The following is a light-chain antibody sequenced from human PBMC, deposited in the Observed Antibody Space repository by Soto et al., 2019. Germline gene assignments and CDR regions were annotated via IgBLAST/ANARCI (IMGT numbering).Light chain of an antibody. J-gene: IGLJ3*02. V-gene: IGLV1-40*01. CDR2: GNT. CDR3: QSFDNSPSAWV. CDR1: SSNIGAGYD. Sequence: QSVLTQPPSVSGAPGQRVTISCTGTSSNIGAGYDVHWYQHLPGTVPKLLIFGNTNRPSGVPDRFSGSRSGTSASLAITGLQVGDEADYYCQSFDNSPSAWVFGGGTKLTVL.